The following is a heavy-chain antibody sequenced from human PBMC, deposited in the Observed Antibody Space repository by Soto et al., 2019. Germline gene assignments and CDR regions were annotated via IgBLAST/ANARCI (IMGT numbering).Heavy chain of an antibody. CDR3: ARWSYLDY. Sequence: PGGSLRLSCAASGFSFGSYALSWLRQAPGKGLEWVSTISGSDGKTFYADSVKGRFSISRDTSQSTLYLQMNSLRADDTAMYYCARWSYLDYWGQGTRVTV. J-gene: IGHJ4*02. V-gene: IGHV3-23*01. CDR1: GFSFGSYA. D-gene: IGHD3-3*01. CDR2: ISGSDGKT.